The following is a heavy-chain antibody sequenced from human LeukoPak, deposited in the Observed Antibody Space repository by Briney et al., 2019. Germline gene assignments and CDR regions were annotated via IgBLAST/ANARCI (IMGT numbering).Heavy chain of an antibody. J-gene: IGHJ4*02. CDR2: IYCSGST. V-gene: IGHV4-59*08. CDR3: ARTRNYCSSTSCYAWDY. Sequence: PSETLSLTCTVSGGSISSYYLSWIRQPPGKGLEWIGYIYCSGSTNYNPSLKSRVTISVDTSKNQFSLKLSSVTAADTAVYYCARTRNYCSSTSCYAWDYWGQGTLVTVSS. CDR1: GGSISSYY. D-gene: IGHD2-2*01.